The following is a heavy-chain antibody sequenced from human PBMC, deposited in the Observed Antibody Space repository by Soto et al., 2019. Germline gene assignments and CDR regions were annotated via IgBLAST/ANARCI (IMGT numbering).Heavy chain of an antibody. V-gene: IGHV1-69*01. D-gene: IGHD2-15*01. CDR2: IIPIFGTA. Sequence: QVQLVQSGAEVKKPGSSVKVSCKAPGGTFSSYAISWVRQAPGQGLEWMGGIIPIFGTAKYAQKLQGRVTITADESTSPGYMELRRLRCEDTAVYYCARSQGGSSSLDIYYYYYYGMDVWGQGTTVTVSS. CDR3: ARSQGGSSSLDIYYYYYYGMDV. J-gene: IGHJ6*02. CDR1: GGTFSSYA.